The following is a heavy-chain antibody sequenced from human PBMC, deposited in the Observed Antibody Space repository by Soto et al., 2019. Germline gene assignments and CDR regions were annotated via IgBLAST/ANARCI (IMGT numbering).Heavy chain of an antibody. J-gene: IGHJ5*02. CDR2: IKQDGSEK. CDR3: ASDRSGGPIVVPWFDP. D-gene: IGHD2-15*01. CDR1: GFTFSSYW. Sequence: GGSLRLSCAASGFTFSSYWMSWVRQAPGKGLEWVANIKQDGSEKYYVDSVKGRFTISRDNAKNSLYLQMNSLRAEDTAVYYCASDRSGGPIVVPWFDPWGQGTLVTVSS. V-gene: IGHV3-7*01.